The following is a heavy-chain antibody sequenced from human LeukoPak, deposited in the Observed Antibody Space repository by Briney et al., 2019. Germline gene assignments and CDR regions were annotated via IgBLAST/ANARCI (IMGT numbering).Heavy chain of an antibody. D-gene: IGHD5-18*01. J-gene: IGHJ4*02. CDR2: VRYDGSNK. Sequence: PGRSLRLACPVSGLTLSSYGMQWVRQAAGKGREWVGVVRYDGSNKYYADSVKGRFTISRDKSEKTLYLQTNSLRAEDKAVYYCAKETWIQGYLDYWGQGTLVTVSS. V-gene: IGHV3-33*03. CDR1: GLTLSSYG. CDR3: AKETWIQGYLDY.